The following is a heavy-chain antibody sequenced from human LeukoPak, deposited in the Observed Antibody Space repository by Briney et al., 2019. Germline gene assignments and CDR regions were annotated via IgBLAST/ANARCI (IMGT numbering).Heavy chain of an antibody. V-gene: IGHV1-24*01. CDR3: ATRASVRCSGGSCYSEHWYFDL. Sequence: GASVKVSCKVSGYTLTELSMHWVRQAPGKGLEWMGGFDPEDGETIYAQKFQGRVTMTEDTSTDTAYMELSSLRSEDTAVYYCATRASVRCSGGSCYSEHWYFDLWGRGTLVTVSS. J-gene: IGHJ2*01. CDR2: FDPEDGET. CDR1: GYTLTELS. D-gene: IGHD2-15*01.